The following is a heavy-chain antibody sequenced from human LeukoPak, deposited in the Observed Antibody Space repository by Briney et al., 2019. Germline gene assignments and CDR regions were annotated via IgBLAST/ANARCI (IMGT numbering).Heavy chain of an antibody. V-gene: IGHV3-23*01. CDR3: AKGYYGSGSYGWFDY. D-gene: IGHD3-10*01. Sequence: GGSLRLSCAASGFTFSSSAMSWVLQAPGKGLEWVSTISGSGDSTYYADAVKGRFTISRDNSKNTLFLHMNSLRAEDTAVYSCAKGYYGSGSYGWFDYWGQGTLVTVSS. J-gene: IGHJ4*02. CDR2: ISGSGDST. CDR1: GFTFSSSA.